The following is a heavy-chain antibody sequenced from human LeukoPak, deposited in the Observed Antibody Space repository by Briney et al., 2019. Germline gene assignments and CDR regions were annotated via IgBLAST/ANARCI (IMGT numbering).Heavy chain of an antibody. V-gene: IGHV4-31*03. CDR3: ARPFRQFDSSSSYYSFDL. J-gene: IGHJ5*02. CDR2: IYYSGST. Sequence: SETLSLTCTVSGGSISSGGYYWSWIRQHPGKGLEWIGYIYYSGSTYYNPSLKSRVTISVDTSKNQFSLKLSSVTAADTAVYYCARPFRQFDSSSSYYSFDLWGRGTVVTVSS. CDR1: GGSISSGGYY. D-gene: IGHD3-22*01.